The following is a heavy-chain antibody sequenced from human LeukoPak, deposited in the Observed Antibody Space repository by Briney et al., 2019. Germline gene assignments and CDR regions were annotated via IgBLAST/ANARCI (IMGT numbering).Heavy chain of an antibody. V-gene: IGHV3-30-3*01. Sequence: GGSLRLSCAASGFTFSRTSMHWVRQSPGKGLEWVAVISFDGGTKYYADSVKGRLTVSRDNSRKALYLQMNSLRTEDTAVYFCARGLTAIRGIEYSYYGMDVWGQGTTVTVSS. CDR2: ISFDGGTK. J-gene: IGHJ6*02. CDR3: ARGLTAIRGIEYSYYGMDV. CDR1: GFTFSRTS. D-gene: IGHD3-10*01.